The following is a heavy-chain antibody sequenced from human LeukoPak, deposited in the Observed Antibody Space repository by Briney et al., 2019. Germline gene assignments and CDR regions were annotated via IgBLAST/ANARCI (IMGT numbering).Heavy chain of an antibody. J-gene: IGHJ4*02. CDR1: LFTFRNYA. D-gene: IGHD1-7*01. Sequence: RGSLRLSSAASLFTFRNYAMSWVPQAPGKGLDWVSTISDSGASTYYADSVKGRFTISRDNSKNTLYLQMNSLRAEDTGVYYCAKGTYFDYWGQGTRVTVSS. V-gene: IGHV3-23*01. CDR3: AKGTYFDY. CDR2: ISDSGAST.